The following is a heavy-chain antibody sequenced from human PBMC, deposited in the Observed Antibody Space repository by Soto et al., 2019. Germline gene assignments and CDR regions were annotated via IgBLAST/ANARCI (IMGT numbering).Heavy chain of an antibody. CDR3: AKVNVVVVAATFEYEYYFDY. J-gene: IGHJ4*02. CDR2: ISNTGST. CDR1: GFTVSNNY. V-gene: IGHV3-53*01. D-gene: IGHD2-15*01. Sequence: LSCVASGFTVSNNYMSWVRQAPGRGLEWVSAISNTGSTYYAGSVKGRSTISRDSSTNTLYLEVNSLRADDTAVYYCAKVNVVVVAATFEYEYYFDYWGQGTLVTVSS.